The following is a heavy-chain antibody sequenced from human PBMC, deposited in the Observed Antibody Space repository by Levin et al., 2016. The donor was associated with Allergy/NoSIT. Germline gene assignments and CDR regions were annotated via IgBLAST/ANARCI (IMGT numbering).Heavy chain of an antibody. V-gene: IGHV3-23*01. CDR2: TNAGGGST. CDR1: GFTFSSYA. Sequence: GGSLRLSCAASGFTFSSYALGWVRQAPGKGLEWVSATNAGGGSTSYTDSVKGRFTISRDNSKNTLYLQMNSLRAEDTAVYSCAKEASTGNWYFDLWGRGTLVTVSS. D-gene: IGHD6-19*01. CDR3: AKEASTGNWYFDL. J-gene: IGHJ2*01.